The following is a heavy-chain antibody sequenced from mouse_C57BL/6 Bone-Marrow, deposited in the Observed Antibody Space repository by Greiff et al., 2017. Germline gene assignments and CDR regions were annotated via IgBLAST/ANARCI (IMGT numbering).Heavy chain of an antibody. J-gene: IGHJ2*01. Sequence: EVQLQQSGAELVRPGASVKLSCTASGFNIKDDYMHWVKQRPEQGLEWIGWIDPENGDTEYASKFQGKATITADTSSNTAYLQLSSLTSEDTAVYYCTTYDYDSANWSYWGQGTTLTVSS. CDR3: TTYDYDSANWSY. V-gene: IGHV14-4*01. CDR2: IDPENGDT. CDR1: GFNIKDDY. D-gene: IGHD2-4*01.